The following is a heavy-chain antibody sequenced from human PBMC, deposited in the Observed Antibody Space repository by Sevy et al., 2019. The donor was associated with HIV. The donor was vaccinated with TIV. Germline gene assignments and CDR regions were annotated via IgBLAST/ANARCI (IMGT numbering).Heavy chain of an antibody. CDR3: AKDHSSGYYYLMDY. V-gene: IGHV3-43*01. D-gene: IGHD3-22*01. CDR2: ISWDGGRT. Sequence: GGSLRLSCTASGFTFHDYTMHWVRQAPGKGLEWVSLISWDGGRTYYADSVKGRFTISRDNSKNSLYLQMNSLRTEDTALYYCAKDHSSGYYYLMDYWGQGTLVTVSS. CDR1: GFTFHDYT. J-gene: IGHJ4*02.